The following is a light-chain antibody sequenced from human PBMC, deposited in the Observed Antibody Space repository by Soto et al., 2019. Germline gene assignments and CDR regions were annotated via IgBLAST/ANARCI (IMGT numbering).Light chain of an antibody. CDR3: QQSYSTPRT. Sequence: DIQMTQSPSSLSASVGDRVTITCRASQSINSFLNWYQQKPGKAPKLLIYAASSLQSGVPSRFSGSGSGTDFSLSINSLQPEDSATYYCQQSYSTPRTFGQGTKAEIK. CDR2: AAS. J-gene: IGKJ1*01. CDR1: QSINSF. V-gene: IGKV1-39*01.